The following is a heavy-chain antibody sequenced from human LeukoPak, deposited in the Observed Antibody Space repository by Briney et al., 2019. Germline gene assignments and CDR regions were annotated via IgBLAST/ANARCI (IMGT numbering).Heavy chain of an antibody. V-gene: IGHV4-4*02. D-gene: IGHD6-13*01. CDR2: VYHSGST. CDR3: ARDLGSSWFEPLDY. J-gene: IGHJ4*02. CDR1: GGSISSSAW. Sequence: SGTLSLTCAVSGGSISSSAWWSWVRQPPGKGLECIGEVYHSGSTNYNSFLKSRVTISVDKSKNQFFLKLTSATAADTAVYYCARDLGSSWFEPLDYWGQGILVIVSS.